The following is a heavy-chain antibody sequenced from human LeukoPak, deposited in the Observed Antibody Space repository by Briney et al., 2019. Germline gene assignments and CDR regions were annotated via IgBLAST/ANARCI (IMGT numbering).Heavy chain of an antibody. D-gene: IGHD4-17*01. J-gene: IGHJ3*02. CDR2: IIPIFGTA. Sequence: ASVKVSCKASGSTFSSYAISWVRQAPGQGLEWMGRIIPIFGTANYAQKFQGRVTITADKSTSTAYMELSSLRSEDTAVYYCARPSIDYGVGRAFDIWGQGTMVTVSS. CDR3: ARPSIDYGVGRAFDI. V-gene: IGHV1-69*06. CDR1: GSTFSSYA.